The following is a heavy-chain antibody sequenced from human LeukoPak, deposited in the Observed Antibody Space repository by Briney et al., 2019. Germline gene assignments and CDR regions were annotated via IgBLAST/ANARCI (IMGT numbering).Heavy chain of an antibody. Sequence: ASVKVSCKASNYTFTNYGISWVRQAPGQGLEWMGWISAYNGNTNYAQTLQGRVTMTTDTSTSTAYMELRSLRSDDTAVYYCARIVGAFGGGPDNWFDPWGQGTLVTVSS. J-gene: IGHJ5*02. CDR1: NYTFTNYG. CDR2: ISAYNGNT. CDR3: ARIVGAFGGGPDNWFDP. V-gene: IGHV1-18*01. D-gene: IGHD1-26*01.